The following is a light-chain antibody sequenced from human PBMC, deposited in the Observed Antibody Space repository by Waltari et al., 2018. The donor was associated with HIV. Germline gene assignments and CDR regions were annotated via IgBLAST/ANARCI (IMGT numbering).Light chain of an antibody. CDR3: ATWDDGLSGWV. V-gene: IGLV1-44*01. Sequence: QSVVTQPPSASGTPGQRVTMSCSGSASNIGGNPVKWYQHPPQTAPKLLNYNNDERPSGVPDRFSASKTGTSASLDISGLQSEDEADYYCATWDDGLSGWVFGGGTKLTVL. CDR1: ASNIGGNP. J-gene: IGLJ3*02. CDR2: NND.